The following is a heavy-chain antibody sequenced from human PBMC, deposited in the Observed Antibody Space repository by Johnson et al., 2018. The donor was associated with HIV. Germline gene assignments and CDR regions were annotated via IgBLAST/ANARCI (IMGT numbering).Heavy chain of an antibody. CDR2: ISGSGGRT. CDR1: GFTFSSYA. D-gene: IGHD3-16*02. Sequence: VQLVESGGGVVQPGRSLRLSCAASGFTFSSYAMHWVRQAPGKGLEWVSGISGSGGRTYYADSVKGRFTISRDNSKNTLYLQMNSLRAEDTAIYYCAKEGYDYVWGSYRYTFGAFDIWGQGTMVTVSS. V-gene: IGHV3-23*04. CDR3: AKEGYDYVWGSYRYTFGAFDI. J-gene: IGHJ3*02.